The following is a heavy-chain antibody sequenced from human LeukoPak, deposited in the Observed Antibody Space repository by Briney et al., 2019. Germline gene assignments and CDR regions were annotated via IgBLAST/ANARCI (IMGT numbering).Heavy chain of an antibody. Sequence: AGGSLRLSCTASGFTLGSHDMHWVRQIPGQGLEWVAAVSSGFHAFSADSVQGRFTVSREDARNSLYLQMNSLRAGDTAVYYCVREARGYHYTYFDYWGQGTLVTVSS. D-gene: IGHD5-18*01. J-gene: IGHJ4*02. CDR3: VREARGYHYTYFDY. V-gene: IGHV3-13*01. CDR1: GFTLGSHD. CDR2: VSSGFHA.